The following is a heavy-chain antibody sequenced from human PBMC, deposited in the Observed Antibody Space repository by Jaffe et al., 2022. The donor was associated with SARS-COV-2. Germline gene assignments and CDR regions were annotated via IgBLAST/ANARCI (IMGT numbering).Heavy chain of an antibody. V-gene: IGHV1-3*01. CDR2: INGGNGDT. Sequence: QVQLVQSGAEVKKPGASVKVSCNASGYTFRTYAIQWVRQAPGQRLEWMGEINGGNGDTKYSQKFHDRVTVTRDASARTAYMELSSLRSEDTAVYYCATRYYDTLTGYYIGFDYWGQGTLVTVSS. J-gene: IGHJ4*02. CDR3: ATRYYDTLTGYYIGFDY. CDR1: GYTFRTYA. D-gene: IGHD3-9*01.